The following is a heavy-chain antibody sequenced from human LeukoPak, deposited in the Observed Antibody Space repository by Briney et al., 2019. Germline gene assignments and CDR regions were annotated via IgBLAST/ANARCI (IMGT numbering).Heavy chain of an antibody. CDR2: ISYDGSNK. Sequence: GGSLRLSCAASGFTFSTYSMHWVRQAPGKGLEWVAVISYDGSNKYYADSVKGRFTISRDNSKNTLYLQMNSLRAEDTAVYYCARDGEDTAMVAYFDYWGQGTLVTVSS. V-gene: IGHV3-30*04. D-gene: IGHD5-18*01. J-gene: IGHJ4*02. CDR1: GFTFSTYS. CDR3: ARDGEDTAMVAYFDY.